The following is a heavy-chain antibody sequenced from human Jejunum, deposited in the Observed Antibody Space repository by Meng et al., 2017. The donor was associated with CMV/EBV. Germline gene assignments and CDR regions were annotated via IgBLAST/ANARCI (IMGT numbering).Heavy chain of an antibody. CDR2: ISISGYR. J-gene: IGHJ4*02. CDR1: GFSLSNNM. Sequence: AAAGFSLSNNMRNWVRQAPGKGLEWVSSISISGYRYYADSVKGRFTISRDDAESSLFLQMNSLGAEDTAVYYCARVLKGGAYFDNWGQGTQVTVSS. V-gene: IGHV3-21*01. D-gene: IGHD1-26*01. CDR3: ARVLKGGAYFDN.